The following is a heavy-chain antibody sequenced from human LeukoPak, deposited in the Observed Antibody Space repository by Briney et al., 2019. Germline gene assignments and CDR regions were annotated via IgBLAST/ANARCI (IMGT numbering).Heavy chain of an antibody. V-gene: IGHV3-30*03. J-gene: IGHJ4*02. CDR1: GFTFSSFG. D-gene: IGHD6-19*01. CDR3: AAITEGSGWPYFDY. Sequence: GRSLRLSCAASGFTFSSFGMHWVRQAPGKGLEWVAVISYDGSNKYYADSVKGRFTNSRDNSKNTLYLQMNSLRAEDTAVYYCAAITEGSGWPYFDYWGQGTLVTVSS. CDR2: ISYDGSNK.